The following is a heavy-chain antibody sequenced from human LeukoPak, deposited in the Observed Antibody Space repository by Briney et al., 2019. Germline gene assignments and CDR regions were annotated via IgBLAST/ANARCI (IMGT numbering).Heavy chain of an antibody. Sequence: GASVKISCKASGYTFTDYYMHWVQQAPGKGLEWMGRVDPEDGETIYAEKFQGRVTIIADTSTDTAYMELSSLRSGDTAMYYCATDPNDYSDYVQLWGQGTLVTVSS. CDR3: ATDPNDYSDYVQL. CDR2: VDPEDGET. D-gene: IGHD4-11*01. J-gene: IGHJ4*02. V-gene: IGHV1-69-2*01. CDR1: GYTFTDYY.